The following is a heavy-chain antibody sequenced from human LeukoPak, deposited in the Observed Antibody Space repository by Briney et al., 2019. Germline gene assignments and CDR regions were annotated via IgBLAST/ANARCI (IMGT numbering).Heavy chain of an antibody. D-gene: IGHD2-21*02. Sequence: GGSLRLSCAASGFTFSGSGMHWVRQAPGKGLEWVSVIYSGGSTYYADSVKGRFSTSRDSSTSTLFLQMDSLRVEDTAMYYCARPTDGDSTRYGMDVWGQGTTVIVSS. V-gene: IGHV3-NL1*01. CDR3: ARPTDGDSTRYGMDV. CDR2: IYSGGST. J-gene: IGHJ6*02. CDR1: GFTFSGSG.